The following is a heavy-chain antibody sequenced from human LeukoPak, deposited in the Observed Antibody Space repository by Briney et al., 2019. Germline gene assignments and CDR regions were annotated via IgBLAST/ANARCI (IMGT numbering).Heavy chain of an antibody. CDR2: IRYDGSNE. CDR1: GFTFNTFG. J-gene: IGHJ4*02. CDR3: AKEYGYTYGEFDY. D-gene: IGHD5-18*01. V-gene: IGHV3-30*02. Sequence: GGSLRLSCAASGFTFNTFGMHWVRQAPGKGLEWVAFIRYDGSNECYADSVKGRFTISRDNSKNTLYLQMNSLRAEDTAVYYCAKEYGYTYGEFDYWGQGTLVTVSS.